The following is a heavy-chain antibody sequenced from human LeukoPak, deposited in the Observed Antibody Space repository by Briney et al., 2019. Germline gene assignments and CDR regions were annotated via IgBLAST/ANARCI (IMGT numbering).Heavy chain of an antibody. D-gene: IGHD6-19*01. CDR1: GGTFSSYA. J-gene: IGHJ4*02. CDR3: AREFGRIAVAGTGDY. Sequence: SVKVSCKASGGTFSSYAISWVRQAPGQGLEWMGRIIPILGIANYAQKFQGRVTITADKSTSTDYMELSRLRSEETAVYYCAREFGRIAVAGTGDYWGQGTLVTVSS. V-gene: IGHV1-69*04. CDR2: IIPILGIA.